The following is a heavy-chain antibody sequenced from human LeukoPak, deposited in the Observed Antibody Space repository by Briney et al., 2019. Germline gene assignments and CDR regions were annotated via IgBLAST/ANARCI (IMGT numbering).Heavy chain of an antibody. J-gene: IGHJ4*02. Sequence: GGSLRLSCAASGFTFSNDVMAWVRQAPGKGLEWVSGISGSGFTTYYADSVKGRFTTSRDNAKNTLYLQMNTLRAEDTAVYYCAKCDINGAHFDYWGQGTLVTVSS. CDR1: GFTFSNDV. CDR3: AKCDINGAHFDY. CDR2: ISGSGFTT. V-gene: IGHV3-23*01. D-gene: IGHD2-21*02.